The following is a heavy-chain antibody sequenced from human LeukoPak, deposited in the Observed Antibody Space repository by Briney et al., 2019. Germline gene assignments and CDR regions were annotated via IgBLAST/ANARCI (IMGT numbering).Heavy chain of an antibody. D-gene: IGHD7-27*01. Sequence: SETLSLTCTVSGGSISSYYWSWIRQPPGKGLEWIGYIYYSRSTNYNPSLKSRVTISVDTSKNQFSLKLSSVTAADTAVYYCARHPSRPGWFDPWGQGTLVTVSS. V-gene: IGHV4-59*08. CDR2: IYYSRST. J-gene: IGHJ5*02. CDR1: GGSISSYY. CDR3: ARHPSRPGWFDP.